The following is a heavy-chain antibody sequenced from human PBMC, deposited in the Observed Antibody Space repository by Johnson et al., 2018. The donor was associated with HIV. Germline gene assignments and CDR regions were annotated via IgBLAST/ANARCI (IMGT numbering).Heavy chain of an antibody. J-gene: IGHJ3*02. CDR1: GFTFSSYW. V-gene: IGHV3-7*01. D-gene: IGHD2-8*01. CDR2: IKQDGSEK. Sequence: MQLVESGGGLVQPGGSLRLSCAASGFTFSSYWMSWVRQAPGKGLEWVANIKQDGSEKYCVDSVKGRFTISRDNSKNTLSLQMNSLRAEDTAVYYCAKWRIIYAFDIWGQGTMVTVSS. CDR3: AKWRIIYAFDI.